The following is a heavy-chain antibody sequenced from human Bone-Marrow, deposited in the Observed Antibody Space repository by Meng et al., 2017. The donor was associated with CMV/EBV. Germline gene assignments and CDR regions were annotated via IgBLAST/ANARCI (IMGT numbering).Heavy chain of an antibody. V-gene: IGHV3-33*06. CDR3: AKESEYQLLSYYYYGMDV. Sequence: GGSLRLSCAASGFTFSSYGMHWVRQAPGKGLEWVAVIWYDGSNKYYADSVKGRFTISRDNSKNTLYLQMNSLRAKDTAVYYCAKESEYQLLSYYYYGMDVWGQGTTVTVSS. D-gene: IGHD2-2*01. CDR2: IWYDGSNK. J-gene: IGHJ6*02. CDR1: GFTFSSYG.